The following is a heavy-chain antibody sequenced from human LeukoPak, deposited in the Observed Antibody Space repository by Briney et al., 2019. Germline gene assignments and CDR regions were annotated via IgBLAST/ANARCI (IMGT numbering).Heavy chain of an antibody. CDR1: GASISNND. D-gene: IGHD6-19*01. CDR3: AGRGLSTGWTFDY. V-gene: IGHV4-4*07. J-gene: IGHJ4*01. Sequence: SETLSTTCSVPGASISNNDWRWIRQPPGKRLNWIAQIHTSGSTNFNPSLKSRVSISMDTPNNQFSLMISSVTAADTAIYYCAGRGLSTGWTFDYWGHGTLVTVSS. CDR2: IHTSGST.